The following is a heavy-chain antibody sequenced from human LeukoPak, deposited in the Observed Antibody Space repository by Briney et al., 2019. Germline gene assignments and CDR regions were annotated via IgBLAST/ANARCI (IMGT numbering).Heavy chain of an antibody. J-gene: IGHJ3*02. Sequence: ASVKVSCKASGYTFITYYLHWVRQPPGLGLEWMRIINPTGGHTTYAQKFQGRVTVTLDTSRSTVYMDLSSLRSEDTAVYYCARGSMPSAHSGYGGAFDMWGQGTMVTVSS. CDR1: GYTFITYY. D-gene: IGHD5-12*01. V-gene: IGHV1-46*03. CDR3: ARGSMPSAHSGYGGAFDM. CDR2: INPTGGHT.